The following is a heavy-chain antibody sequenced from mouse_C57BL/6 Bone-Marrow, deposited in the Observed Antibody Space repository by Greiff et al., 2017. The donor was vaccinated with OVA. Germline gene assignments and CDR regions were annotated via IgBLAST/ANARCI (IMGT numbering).Heavy chain of an antibody. CDR3: AGGTGPDY. CDR1: GFTFSDYG. J-gene: IGHJ2*01. Sequence: EVKLMESGGGLVKPGGSLKLSCAASGFTFSDYGMHWVRQAPEKGLEWVAYISSGSSTIYYADTVKGRFTISRDNAKNNLFLQMTSLRSEDTAMYYCAGGTGPDYWGQGTTLTVSS. V-gene: IGHV5-17*01. CDR2: ISSGSSTI. D-gene: IGHD4-1*01.